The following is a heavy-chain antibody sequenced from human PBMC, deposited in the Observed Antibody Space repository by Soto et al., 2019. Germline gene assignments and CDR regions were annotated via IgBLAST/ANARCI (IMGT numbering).Heavy chain of an antibody. CDR1: GDSVSSDSYY. D-gene: IGHD5-18*01. CDR3: ARDIRGYSRAFDY. V-gene: IGHV4-61*01. CDR2: IYSSGST. Sequence: VQLQESGPGLVKPSETLSLTCTVSGDSVSSDSYYWTWIRQPPGKGLEWIGYIYSSGSTNYNPSLKSRVTISLDTSSNQFSRELTSVTAADTAIYYCARDIRGYSRAFDYWGQGTLVTVSS. J-gene: IGHJ4*02.